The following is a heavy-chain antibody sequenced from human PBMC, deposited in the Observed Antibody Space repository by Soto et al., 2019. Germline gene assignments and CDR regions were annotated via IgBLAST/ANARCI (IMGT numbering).Heavy chain of an antibody. J-gene: IGHJ6*02. V-gene: IGHV3-33*01. CDR1: GITFSSYG. CDR3: ARPLHPTYYNFWSGYYSGMDV. CDR2: IWYDGSNK. D-gene: IGHD3-3*01. Sequence: VQLLESGGGLVQPGGSLRLSCAASGITFSSYGMHWVRQAPGKGLEWVAVIWYDGSNKYYADSVKGRFAISRDNSMHTLYLQMNSLRAEDTAVYYCARPLHPTYYNFWSGYYSGMDVWGQGTTVTVSS.